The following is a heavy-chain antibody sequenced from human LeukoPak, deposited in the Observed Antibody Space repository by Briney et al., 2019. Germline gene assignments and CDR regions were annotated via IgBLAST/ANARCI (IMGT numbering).Heavy chain of an antibody. CDR3: ATGYTHGYTYLYFDA. Sequence: PGGSLRLSCAASGFTFSSYAVHWVRQAPGKGLEWVAVISYDGSNKYYADSVKGRFTISRDNSKNTLYLQMNSLRAEDTAVYYCATGYTHGYTYLYFDAWGRGTLVTVSS. J-gene: IGHJ2*01. V-gene: IGHV3-30-3*01. CDR1: GFTFSSYA. CDR2: ISYDGSNK. D-gene: IGHD5-24*01.